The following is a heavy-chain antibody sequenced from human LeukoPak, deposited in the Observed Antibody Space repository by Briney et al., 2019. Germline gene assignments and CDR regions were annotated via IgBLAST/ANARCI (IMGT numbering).Heavy chain of an antibody. CDR1: GYTFTNYY. Sequence: ASVKVSCKASGYTFTNYYMHWVRQAPGQGLGWMGIINPSGGNTRYAQKFQGRVTMTRDTSTSTVYMELSSLRSEDTAVYYCARGYSGYDSDYWGQGTLVTVSS. CDR3: ARGYSGYDSDY. V-gene: IGHV1-46*01. J-gene: IGHJ4*02. CDR2: INPSGGNT. D-gene: IGHD5-12*01.